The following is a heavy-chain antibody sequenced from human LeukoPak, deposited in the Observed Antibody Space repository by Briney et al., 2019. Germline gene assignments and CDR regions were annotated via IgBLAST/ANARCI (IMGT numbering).Heavy chain of an antibody. CDR1: GFTFYDYA. D-gene: IGHD3-22*01. CDR3: ATIVVVSTTLPDY. Sequence: GGSLRLSCAASGFTFYDYAMHWVRQAPGKGLERVSGISWNSGNIDYADSVKGRFTISRDNAKNTLYLQMNSLRAEDTGVYYCATIVVVSTTLPDYWGQGTLVTVSS. CDR2: ISWNSGNI. V-gene: IGHV3-9*01. J-gene: IGHJ4*02.